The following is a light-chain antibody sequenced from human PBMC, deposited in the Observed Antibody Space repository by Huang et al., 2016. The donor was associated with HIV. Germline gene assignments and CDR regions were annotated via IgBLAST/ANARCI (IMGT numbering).Light chain of an antibody. V-gene: IGKV1-9*01. Sequence: IQLTQSPSSLSASVGDRVTITCRASQGIKNYLAWYQEKPGKAPNLLIYAASTLQSGVPPRFSGSGSGTYFTLTISSLQPEDFATYFCQQLNSYPITFGQGTRLEIK. CDR2: AAS. CDR3: QQLNSYPIT. CDR1: QGIKNY. J-gene: IGKJ5*01.